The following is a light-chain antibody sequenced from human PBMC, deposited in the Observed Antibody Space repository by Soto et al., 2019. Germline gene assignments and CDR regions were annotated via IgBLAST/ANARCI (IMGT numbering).Light chain of an antibody. CDR1: QRVYSN. CDR2: GAS. Sequence: DIRMTRSAGTQFLSLGETSTLSCRASQRVYSNLAWYQQRPGQAPRLLIYGASTRATGIPSRFSGSGSGTDFTLTMSSLQPEDVATYYCQKYNSAPLNSGGGTKVDIK. CDR3: QKYNSAPLN. J-gene: IGKJ4*01. V-gene: IGKV3-15*01.